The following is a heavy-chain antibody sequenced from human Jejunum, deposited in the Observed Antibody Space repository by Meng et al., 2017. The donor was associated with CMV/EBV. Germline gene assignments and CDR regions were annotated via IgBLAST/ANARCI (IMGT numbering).Heavy chain of an antibody. CDR1: GFSFTKFA. CDR2: ISGSGDSA. Sequence: SGFSFTKFAMNWVRQAPGKGLEWVSVISGSGDSAHYADSVNGRLTISRDNSKNTLYLQMNSLRAEDTAIYYCAKDGYSYGYYFDSWGPGTLVTVSS. V-gene: IGHV3-23*01. D-gene: IGHD5-18*01. CDR3: AKDGYSYGYYFDS. J-gene: IGHJ4*02.